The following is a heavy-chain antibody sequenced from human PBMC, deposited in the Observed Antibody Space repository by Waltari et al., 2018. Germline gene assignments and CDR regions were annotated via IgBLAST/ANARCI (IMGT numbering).Heavy chain of an antibody. D-gene: IGHD6-13*01. CDR1: GFTPGNYG. CDR3: AREYSRICFHALDG. V-gene: IGHV3-33*05. Sequence: QVHVVESGGCVVQPGGSLRPSCAASGFTPGNYGMHWVRQAPGKGLEWVAVIQYDGSIKNYADSVKGRFTISRENSKNTLYLEMKSLRAEDTAVYYCAREYSRICFHALDGWGQGTAVTVSS. CDR2: IQYDGSIK. J-gene: IGHJ6*02.